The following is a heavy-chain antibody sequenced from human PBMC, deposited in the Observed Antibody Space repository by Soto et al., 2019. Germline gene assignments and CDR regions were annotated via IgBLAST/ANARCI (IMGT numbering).Heavy chain of an antibody. V-gene: IGHV4-39*01. CDR3: ARPAAAGTGWFDP. J-gene: IGHJ5*02. D-gene: IGHD6-13*01. Sequence: SETLSLTCTVSGGSISSSSYYWGWIRQPPGKGLEWIGSIDYSGSTYYNPSLKSRVTISVDTSKNQFSLKLSSVTAADTAVYYCARPAAAGTGWFDPWGQGTLVTVSS. CDR1: GGSISSSSYY. CDR2: IDYSGST.